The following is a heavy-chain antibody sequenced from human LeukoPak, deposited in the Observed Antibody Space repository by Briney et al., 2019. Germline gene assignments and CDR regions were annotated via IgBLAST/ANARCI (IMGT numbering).Heavy chain of an antibody. V-gene: IGHV3-30*03. Sequence: PGGSLRLSCAASGFTFSTYGMHWVRQAPGKGLDWVALISYNVSNKYYADSVKGRFTISRDNAKNSVYLQMNSLRVEDTAVYYCARSVEGNFDYWGQGTVVTVSS. D-gene: IGHD6-19*01. CDR1: GFTFSTYG. CDR2: ISYNVSNK. J-gene: IGHJ4*02. CDR3: ARSVEGNFDY.